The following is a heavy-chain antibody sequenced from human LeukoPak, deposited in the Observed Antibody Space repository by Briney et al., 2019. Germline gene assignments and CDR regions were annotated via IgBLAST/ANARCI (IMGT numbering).Heavy chain of an antibody. CDR3: ARESGLDYDSSGYYYHPGAFDI. CDR1: GGSISSADYY. J-gene: IGHJ3*02. CDR2: IYYSGST. Sequence: SETLSLTCAVSGGSISSADYYWSWIRQSPGKGLEWIGFIYYSGSTYYNPSLKSRVTISVDTSKNQFSLKLSSVTAADTAVYYCARESGLDYDSSGYYYHPGAFDIWGQGTMVTVSS. V-gene: IGHV4-30-4*01. D-gene: IGHD3-22*01.